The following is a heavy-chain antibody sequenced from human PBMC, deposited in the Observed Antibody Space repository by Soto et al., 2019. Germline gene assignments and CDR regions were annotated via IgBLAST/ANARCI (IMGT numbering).Heavy chain of an antibody. Sequence: GGSLRLSCAASGFTFSSYWMHWVRQAPGKGLVWVSRINSDGSSTSYADSVKGRFTISRDNAKNTLYLQMNSPRAEDTAVYYCARVLYSSSWYYYYGMDVWGQGTTVTVSS. J-gene: IGHJ6*02. V-gene: IGHV3-74*01. D-gene: IGHD6-13*01. CDR1: GFTFSSYW. CDR3: ARVLYSSSWYYYYGMDV. CDR2: INSDGSST.